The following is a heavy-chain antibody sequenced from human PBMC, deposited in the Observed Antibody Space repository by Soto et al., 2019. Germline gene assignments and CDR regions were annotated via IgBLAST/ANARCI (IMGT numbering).Heavy chain of an antibody. V-gene: IGHV1-18*04. Sequence: QVRLVQSGTEVKTPGASVKVSCKASGYTFVTRSISWVRQAPGQGIEWIGWMSVYNGNTKYAQTLQGRVTLTAGTAAVAPDLESTSLTPDDTAIYYCARVPISWVYYEGSGGSDYWGQGTLVAVSS. J-gene: IGHJ4*02. CDR3: ARVPISWVYYEGSGGSDY. CDR2: MSVYNGNT. CDR1: GYTFVTRS. D-gene: IGHD3-3*01.